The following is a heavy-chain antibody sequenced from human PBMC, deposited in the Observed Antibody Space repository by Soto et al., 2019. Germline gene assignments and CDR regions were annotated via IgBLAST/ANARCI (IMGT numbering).Heavy chain of an antibody. V-gene: IGHV4-39*01. J-gene: IGHJ6*03. CDR2: IYYSGST. CDR1: GGSISSSSYY. D-gene: IGHD5-12*01. CDR3: ARIRGPPVDEDYYYYYYMDV. Sequence: SETLSLTCTVSGGSISSSSYYWGWIRQPPGKGLEWIGSIYYSGSTYYNPSLKSRVTISVDTSKNQFSLKLGSVTAADTAVYYCARIRGPPVDEDYYYYYYMDVWGKGTTVTVSS.